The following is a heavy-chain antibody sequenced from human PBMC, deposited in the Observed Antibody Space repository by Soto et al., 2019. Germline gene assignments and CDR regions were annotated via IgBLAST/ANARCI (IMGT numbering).Heavy chain of an antibody. V-gene: IGHV4-59*01. CDR1: GDSISSYY. CDR2: IYYSGST. D-gene: IGHD6-13*01. Sequence: SETLSLTCTVSGDSISSYYWSWIRQPPGKGLEWIGYIYYSGSTNYNPSLKSRVTISVDTSKNQFSLKLSSVTAADTAVYYCARYSSSWYNYFDYWVQGTLVTVSS. CDR3: ARYSSSWYNYFDY. J-gene: IGHJ4*02.